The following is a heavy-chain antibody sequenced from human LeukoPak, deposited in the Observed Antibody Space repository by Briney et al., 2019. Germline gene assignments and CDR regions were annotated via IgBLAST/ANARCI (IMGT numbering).Heavy chain of an antibody. Sequence: GASVKVSCKASGYTFTSYGISWVRQAPGQGLEWMGWISAYNGNTNYAQTLQGRVTMTTDTSTSTAYMELRSLRSDDTAVYYCARVGMAYCSSTSCPFDYWGQGTLVTVCS. CDR1: GYTFTSYG. D-gene: IGHD2-2*01. CDR2: ISAYNGNT. J-gene: IGHJ4*02. V-gene: IGHV1-18*01. CDR3: ARVGMAYCSSTSCPFDY.